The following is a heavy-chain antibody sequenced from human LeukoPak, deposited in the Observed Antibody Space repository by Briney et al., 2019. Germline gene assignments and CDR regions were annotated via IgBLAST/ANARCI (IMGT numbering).Heavy chain of an antibody. J-gene: IGHJ2*01. D-gene: IGHD2-15*01. Sequence: GSLRLSFAASGFPVSKDDFHWVRQAPGKGLEWVAAIGVTGDTYYTDVGKGRFTISREDAANTLYLQMRSLGAGDTALDYCTKEFCGSRAACAGCSYYDFWGRGALVTVSS. CDR2: IGVTGDT. CDR3: TKEFCGSRAACAGCSYYDF. V-gene: IGHV3-13*01. CDR1: GFPVSKDD.